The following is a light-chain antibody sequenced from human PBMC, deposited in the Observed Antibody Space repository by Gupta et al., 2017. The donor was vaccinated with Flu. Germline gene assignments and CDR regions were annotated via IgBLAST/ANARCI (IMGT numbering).Light chain of an antibody. J-gene: IGLJ1*01. CDR1: SSDVVAYKY. Sequence: SSDVVAYKYLSWYQQHPDKAAKLMICEVTKRPSGVPDRFSVSNSGNTASLTVSVLQAEDEADYYCNSYAGGNFYYVFGTGTKVTVL. V-gene: IGLV2-8*01. CDR2: EVT. CDR3: NSYAGGNFYYV.